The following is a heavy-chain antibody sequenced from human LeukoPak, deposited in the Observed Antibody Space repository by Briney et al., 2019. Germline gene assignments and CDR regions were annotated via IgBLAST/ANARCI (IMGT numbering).Heavy chain of an antibody. V-gene: IGHV5-51*01. CDR1: GYSFTSYW. J-gene: IGHJ6*02. Sequence: GEALQISSKGSGYSFTSYWIGWGRRMAGKGVEWRGIIYPGDCDTRYSPSFHGHLTISANKSISTAYLQWSSLKASDTAMYYCARLDSLYGMDVWGQGTTVTVSS. D-gene: IGHD3-9*01. CDR2: IYPGDCDT. CDR3: ARLDSLYGMDV.